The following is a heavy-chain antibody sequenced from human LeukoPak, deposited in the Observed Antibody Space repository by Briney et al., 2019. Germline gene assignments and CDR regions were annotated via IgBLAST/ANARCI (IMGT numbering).Heavy chain of an antibody. CDR3: ARDWETGVVVAATVPAD. CDR1: GGSFSHYV. D-gene: IGHD2-15*01. CDR2: IIPILGLT. Sequence: EASVKVSCKASGGSFSHYVISWVRQAPGQGLEWMGRIIPILGLTHYSQKFQGRVTFTADASTTTVYMELSSLRSEDTAVYYCARDWETGVVVAATVPADWGQGTLVTVSS. J-gene: IGHJ4*02. V-gene: IGHV1-69*04.